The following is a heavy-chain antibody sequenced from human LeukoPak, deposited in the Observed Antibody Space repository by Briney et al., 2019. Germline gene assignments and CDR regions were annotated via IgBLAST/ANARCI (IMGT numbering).Heavy chain of an antibody. CDR3: ARHGGSSYTLGFDY. J-gene: IGHJ4*02. CDR2: INHSGST. Sequence: SETLSLTCTVSGGSISSYYWSWIRQPPGKGLEWIGEINHSGSTNYNPSLKSRVTISVDTSKNQFSLKLSSVTAADTAVYYCARHGGSSYTLGFDYWGQGTLVTVSS. CDR1: GGSISSYY. V-gene: IGHV4-34*01. D-gene: IGHD3-16*02.